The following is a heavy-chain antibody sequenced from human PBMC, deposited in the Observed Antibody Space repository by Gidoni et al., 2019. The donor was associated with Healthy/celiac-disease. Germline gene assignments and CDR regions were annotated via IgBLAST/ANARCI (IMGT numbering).Heavy chain of an antibody. J-gene: IGHJ4*02. D-gene: IGHD5-18*01. CDR3: ARDPGTAMVKTGDY. V-gene: IGHV3-21*01. CDR1: GFTFSSYR. Sequence: EVQLVESGGGLVQPGGSLRLSCAASGFTFSSYRMNWVRQGPGKGLEWVSSMSSRSSYIYYADSVKGRFTISRDNAKNSLYLQMNSLRAEDTAVYYCARDPGTAMVKTGDYWGQGTLVTVSS. CDR2: MSSRSSYI.